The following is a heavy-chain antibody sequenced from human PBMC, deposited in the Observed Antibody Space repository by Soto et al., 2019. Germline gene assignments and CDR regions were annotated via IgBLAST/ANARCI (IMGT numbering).Heavy chain of an antibody. CDR3: AKVEAYYYYGMDV. J-gene: IGHJ6*02. V-gene: IGHV3-30*18. CDR1: VFTFSTYV. CDR2: ISYDGSNK. Sequence: PWGSLRLCCASSVFTFSTYVMHWVRQAPGKGLEWVAVISYDGSNKYYADSVKGRFTISRDNSKNTLYLQMNSLRAEDTAVYYCAKVEAYYYYGMDVWGQGTTVTV.